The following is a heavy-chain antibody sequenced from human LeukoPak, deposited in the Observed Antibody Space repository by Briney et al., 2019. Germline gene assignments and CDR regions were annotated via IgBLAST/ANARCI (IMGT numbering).Heavy chain of an antibody. CDR3: ARGRYSSSWHSHNWFDP. J-gene: IGHJ5*02. CDR1: GYTFTSYD. D-gene: IGHD6-13*01. V-gene: IGHV1-8*01. Sequence: ASVKVSCKASGYTFTSYDINWVRQATGQGLEWMGWMNPNSGNTGYAQKFQGRVTMTRNTSISTAYMELGSLRSEDTAVYYCARGRYSSSWHSHNWFDPWGQGTLVTVSS. CDR2: MNPNSGNT.